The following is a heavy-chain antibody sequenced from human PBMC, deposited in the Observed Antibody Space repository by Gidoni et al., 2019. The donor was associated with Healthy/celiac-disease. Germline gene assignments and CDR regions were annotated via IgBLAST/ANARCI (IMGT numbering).Heavy chain of an antibody. CDR3: ASSQHDPYYYYGMDV. CDR1: GYTFTSYY. CDR2: INPSGGST. Sequence: VQLVQSGAEVKKPGASVKVSCKASGYTFTSYYMHWVRQAPGQGLEWMGIINPSGGSTSYAQKFQGRVTMTRDTSTSTVYMELSSLRSEDTAVYYCASSQHDPYYYYGMDVWGQGTTVTVSS. V-gene: IGHV1-46*01. J-gene: IGHJ6*02. D-gene: IGHD1-1*01.